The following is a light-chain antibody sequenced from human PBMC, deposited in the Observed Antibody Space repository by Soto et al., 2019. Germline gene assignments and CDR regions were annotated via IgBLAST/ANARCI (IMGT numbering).Light chain of an antibody. J-gene: IGKJ1*01. CDR3: QQYNHWPRT. CDR2: GAS. V-gene: IGKV3D-15*01. CDR1: QSVSSSY. Sequence: PGERVTLSCRASQSVSSSYLTWYQQKSGQAPRLLIDGASTRATGIPARFSGSGSGTEFTLTSSSLQSEDSGVYYCQQYNHWPRTVGQGTKVDIK.